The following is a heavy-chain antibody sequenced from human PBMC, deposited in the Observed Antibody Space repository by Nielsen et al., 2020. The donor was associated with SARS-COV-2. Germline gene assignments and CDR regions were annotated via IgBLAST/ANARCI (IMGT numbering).Heavy chain of an antibody. CDR2: ISYDGSNK. V-gene: IGHV3-30*18. Sequence: GESLKISCAASGFTFSSYGMHWVRQAPGKGLEWVAVISYDGSNKYYADSVKGRFTISRDNSKNTLYLQMNSLRAEDTAVYYCAKDSPYSSSFDYWGQGTLVTVSS. CDR3: AKDSPYSSSFDY. CDR1: GFTFSSYG. D-gene: IGHD6-13*01. J-gene: IGHJ4*02.